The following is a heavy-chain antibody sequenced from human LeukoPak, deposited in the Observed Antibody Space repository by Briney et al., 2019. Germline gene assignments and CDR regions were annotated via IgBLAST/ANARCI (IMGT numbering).Heavy chain of an antibody. CDR1: GYTFTGYY. CDR2: INPNSGGT. CDR3: ARGSGYDFLGAFDI. Sequence: GASVKVSCKASGYTFTGYYMHWVRQAPGQGLEWMGWINPNSGGTNYAQKFQGRVTMARDTSTSTIYMELSSLRSEDTAVYYCARGSGYDFLGAFDIWGQGTMVTVSS. J-gene: IGHJ3*02. D-gene: IGHD5-12*01. V-gene: IGHV1-2*02.